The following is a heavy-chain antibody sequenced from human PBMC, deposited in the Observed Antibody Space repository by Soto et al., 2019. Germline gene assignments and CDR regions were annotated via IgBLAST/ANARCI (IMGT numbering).Heavy chain of an antibody. D-gene: IGHD3-10*01. Sequence: QVQLGESGGGVVQPGRSLRLSCAGSGFSLSDFGMHWVRQAPGKGLEWVAVISYDGSKKNFADSVKGRFAISRDTSKNMLYLQMNSLRPEDTAVYYCAKWFGELFDGFDVWGQGTVVTVSS. CDR1: GFSLSDFG. CDR2: ISYDGSKK. CDR3: AKWFGELFDGFDV. J-gene: IGHJ3*01. V-gene: IGHV3-30*18.